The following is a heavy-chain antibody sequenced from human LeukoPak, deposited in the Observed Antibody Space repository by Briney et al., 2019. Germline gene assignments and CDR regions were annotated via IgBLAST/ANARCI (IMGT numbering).Heavy chain of an antibody. CDR3: AKDLWVQQQLGTVFDY. V-gene: IGHV3-30-3*01. J-gene: IGHJ4*02. D-gene: IGHD6-13*01. Sequence: GGSLRLSCAASGFTFSSYAMHWVRQAPGKGLEWVAVISYDGSNKYYADSVKGRFTISRDNFKNTLYLQMNSLRAEDTAVYYCAKDLWVQQQLGTVFDYWGQGTLVTVSS. CDR1: GFTFSSYA. CDR2: ISYDGSNK.